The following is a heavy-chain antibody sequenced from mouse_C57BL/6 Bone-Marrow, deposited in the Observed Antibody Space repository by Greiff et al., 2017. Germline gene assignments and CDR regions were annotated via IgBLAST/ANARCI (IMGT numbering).Heavy chain of an antibody. V-gene: IGHV3-6*02. CDR3: AREDYGSDY. CDR1: GYSITSGYY. CDR2: ISYDGSN. D-gene: IGHD1-1*01. Sequence: EVHLVESGPGLVKPSQSLSLTCSVTGYSITSGYYWNWIRQFPGNKLEWMGSISYDGSNNYNPSLKNRISITRDTSKNQFFLKLNPVTTEDTATYSGAREDYGSDYWGQGTTLTVSS. J-gene: IGHJ2*01.